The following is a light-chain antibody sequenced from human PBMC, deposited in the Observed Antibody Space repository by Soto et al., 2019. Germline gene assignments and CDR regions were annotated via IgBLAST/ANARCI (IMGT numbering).Light chain of an antibody. CDR3: QQYNKWPLT. CDR2: AVS. J-gene: IGKJ1*01. V-gene: IGKV3-15*01. Sequence: EIMMTQSPGTLSASPGERATLSCRASQSVYNNLAWYQQKPGQAPRLLIYAVSTRAIGIPARFSGGGSGTEFTLTISSPQSEYFAVYYCQQYNKWPLTFGQGTKVEIK. CDR1: QSVYNN.